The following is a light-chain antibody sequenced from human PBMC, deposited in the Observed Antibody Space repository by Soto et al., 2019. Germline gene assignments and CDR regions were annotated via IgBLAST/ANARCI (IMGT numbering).Light chain of an antibody. J-gene: IGLJ2*01. V-gene: IGLV1-40*01. CDR2: SSD. CDR3: AAWDDSLNAVV. Sequence: QSVLTQPPSVSGAPGQRVTISCTGSSSNIGAGYDVHWYQQLPGTAPKLLIFSSDQRPSGVPERFSGSKSGTSASLAISGLQSEDEADYSCAAWDDSLNAVVFGGGTQLTVL. CDR1: SSNIGAGYD.